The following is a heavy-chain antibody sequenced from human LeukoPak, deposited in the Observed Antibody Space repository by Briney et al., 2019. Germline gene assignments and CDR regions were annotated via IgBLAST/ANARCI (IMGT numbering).Heavy chain of an antibody. D-gene: IGHD3-9*01. V-gene: IGHV3-23*01. CDR1: GFTFSRHA. J-gene: IGHJ6*02. CDR3: ASILTGYMLV. CDR2: ISGRGCST. Sequence: GGTLRLSRAASGFTFSRHAMSWVRQAPGKGLEWVSAISGRGCSTYYADSVKGRFTISRDNSQNTLYLQMNSLRAEDTAVYYCASILTGYMLVWGQGTTVSVSS.